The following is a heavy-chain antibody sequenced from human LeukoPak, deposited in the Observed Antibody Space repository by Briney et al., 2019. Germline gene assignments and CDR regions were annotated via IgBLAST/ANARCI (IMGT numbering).Heavy chain of an antibody. CDR3: ARDGAQVVPAAIWWFDP. J-gene: IGHJ5*02. CDR2: INHSGST. Sequence: SETLSLTCAVYGGSFSVYYWSWIRQPPGKGLEWIGEINHSGSTNYNPSLKSRVTISVDTSKNQFSLKLSSVTAADTAVYYCARDGAQVVPAAIWWFDPWGQGTLVTVSS. D-gene: IGHD2-2*01. CDR1: GGSFSVYY. V-gene: IGHV4-34*01.